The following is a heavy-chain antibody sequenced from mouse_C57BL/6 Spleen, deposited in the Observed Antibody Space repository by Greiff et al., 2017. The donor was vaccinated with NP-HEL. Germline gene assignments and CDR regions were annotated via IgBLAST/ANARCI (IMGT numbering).Heavy chain of an antibody. CDR3: ARDGHDYDPWYFDV. CDR1: GFTFSDYY. J-gene: IGHJ1*03. D-gene: IGHD2-4*01. CDR2: INFDGSST. V-gene: IGHV5-16*01. Sequence: EVQLVESEGGLVQPGSSMKLSCTASGFTFSDYYMAWVRQVPEKGLEWVANINFDGSSTYYLDSLKSRFIISRDNAKNILYLQMSSLKSEDTATYYCARDGHDYDPWYFDVWGTGTTVTVSS.